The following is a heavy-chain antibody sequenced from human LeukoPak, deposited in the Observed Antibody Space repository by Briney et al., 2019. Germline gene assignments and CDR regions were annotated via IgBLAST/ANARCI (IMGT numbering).Heavy chain of an antibody. CDR3: ASLRLGELSLYGNY. Sequence: PGGSLRLSCAASGFTFSSFRMNWVRQAPGKGLEWVSYISSSSSTIYYADSVKGRFTISRDNAKNSLYLQMNSLRAEDTAVYYCASLRLGELSLYGNYWGQGTLVTVSS. V-gene: IGHV3-48*01. CDR2: ISSSSSTI. CDR1: GFTFSSFR. D-gene: IGHD3-16*02. J-gene: IGHJ4*02.